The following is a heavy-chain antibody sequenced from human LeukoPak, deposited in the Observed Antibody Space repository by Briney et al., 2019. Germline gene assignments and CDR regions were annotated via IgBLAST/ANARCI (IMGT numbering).Heavy chain of an antibody. V-gene: IGHV4-31*03. CDR1: GGSISSGGYY. CDR3: ASGYCSSTSCYTAV. CDR2: IYYSGST. J-gene: IGHJ6*02. D-gene: IGHD2-2*02. Sequence: SQTLSLTCTVSGGSISSGGYYWIWIRQHPGKGLEWIGYIYYSGSTYYNPSLKSRVTISVDTSKNQFSLKLSSVTAADTAVYYCASGYCSSTSCYTAVWGQGTTVTVSS.